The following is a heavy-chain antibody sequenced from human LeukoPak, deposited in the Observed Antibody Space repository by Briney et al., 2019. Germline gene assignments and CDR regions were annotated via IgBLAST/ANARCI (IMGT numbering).Heavy chain of an antibody. J-gene: IGHJ6*03. CDR3: ARESGSGYMDV. D-gene: IGHD3-10*01. V-gene: IGHV3-7*01. CDR1: GFTFSSYW. Sequence: YPGGSLRLSCAASGFTFSSYWMSWVRQAPGKGLEWVANVKQDGSEKYYVDSVKGRFTISRDNAKNSLYLQMNSLRAEDTAVYYCARESGSGYMDVWGKGTTVTVSS. CDR2: VKQDGSEK.